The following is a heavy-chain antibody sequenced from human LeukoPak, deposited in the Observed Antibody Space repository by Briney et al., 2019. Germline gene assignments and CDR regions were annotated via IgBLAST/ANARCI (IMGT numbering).Heavy chain of an antibody. Sequence: GGSLRLSCAASGFTFSSYSMNWVRQAPGKGLEWVSYISSSSSTIYYADSVKGRFTISRDNSKNTLYLQMNSLRAEDTAVYYCAKGETGVEGSGVVDYWGQGTLVTVSS. D-gene: IGHD3-10*01. V-gene: IGHV3-48*01. CDR2: ISSSSSTI. CDR3: AKGETGVEGSGVVDY. J-gene: IGHJ4*02. CDR1: GFTFSSYS.